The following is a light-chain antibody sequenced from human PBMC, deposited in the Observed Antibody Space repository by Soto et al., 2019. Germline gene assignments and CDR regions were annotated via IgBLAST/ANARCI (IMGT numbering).Light chain of an antibody. CDR1: SSNIGAGYD. Sequence: QSALTRPPSVSGAAGQVVTISCTGSSSNIGAGYDVHWYHQLPGTAPKLLIYGNSNRPSGVPDRFSGSKSGTSASLAITGLQAEDEADYYCQSYDSSLSGYVFGTGTKVTVL. J-gene: IGLJ1*01. CDR2: GNS. CDR3: QSYDSSLSGYV. V-gene: IGLV1-40*01.